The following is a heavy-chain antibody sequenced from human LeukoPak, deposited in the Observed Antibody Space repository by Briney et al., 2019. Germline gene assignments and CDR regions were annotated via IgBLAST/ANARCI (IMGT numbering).Heavy chain of an antibody. CDR3: ARAQQLVTYYYYGMDV. Sequence: SETLSLTCTVSGGCISSYYWSWIRQPPGKGLEWIGYIYTSGSTNYNPSLKSRVTISVDTSKNQFSLKLSSVTAADTAVYYCARAQQLVTYYYYGMDVWGQGTTVTVSS. D-gene: IGHD6-13*01. CDR1: GGCISSYY. CDR2: IYTSGST. J-gene: IGHJ6*02. V-gene: IGHV4-4*09.